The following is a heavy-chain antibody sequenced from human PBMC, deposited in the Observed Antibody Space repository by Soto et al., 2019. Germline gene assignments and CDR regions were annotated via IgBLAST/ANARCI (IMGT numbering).Heavy chain of an antibody. CDR1: GFTFSSYS. CDR3: ARDSTKGSGSYYNFYWFDP. CDR2: ISSSSSYI. Sequence: VGSLRLSCAASGFTFSSYSMNWVRQAPGKGLEWVSSISSSSSYIYYADSVKGRFTISRDNAKNSLYLQMNSLRAEDTAVYYCARDSTKGSGSYYNFYWFDPWGQGTLVTSPQ. V-gene: IGHV3-21*01. D-gene: IGHD3-10*01. J-gene: IGHJ5*02.